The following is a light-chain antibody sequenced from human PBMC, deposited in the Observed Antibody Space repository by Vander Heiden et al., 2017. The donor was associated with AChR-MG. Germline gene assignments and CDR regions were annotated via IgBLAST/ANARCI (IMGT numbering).Light chain of an antibody. CDR1: QSVRSRF. CDR2: GAS. V-gene: IGKV3-20*01. J-gene: IGKJ1*01. Sequence: GTLAWVPGDRATLSCRARQSVRSRFLGWYQQKPSQAPRLLIYGASSRATGIPERFSASGSGADFTLTISSLEPEDVAVYFCQQDGTSPGTFGQGTNVEIK. CDR3: QQDGTSPGT.